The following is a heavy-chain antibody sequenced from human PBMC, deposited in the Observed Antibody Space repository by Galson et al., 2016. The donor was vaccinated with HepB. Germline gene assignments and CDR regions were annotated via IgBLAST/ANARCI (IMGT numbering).Heavy chain of an antibody. CDR2: IYYSGRT. V-gene: IGHV4-59*01. D-gene: IGHD6-19*01. Sequence: SETLSLTCTVSGASISGYYLSWIRQPPGKGLEWIGYIYYSGRTNYNPSLKSRVTISVDTSKNLFSLKLSSVTAADTAVYYCARDDSGGWYGFHYGMDVWGQGTTVTVSS. CDR1: GASISGYY. J-gene: IGHJ6*02. CDR3: ARDDSGGWYGFHYGMDV.